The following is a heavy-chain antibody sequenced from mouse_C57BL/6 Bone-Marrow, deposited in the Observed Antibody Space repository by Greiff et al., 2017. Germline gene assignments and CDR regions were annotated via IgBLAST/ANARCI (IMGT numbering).Heavy chain of an antibody. Sequence: VMLVESGPGLVQPSQSLSITCTVSGFSLTSYGVHWVRQSPGKGLEWLGVIWSGGSTDYNAAFISRLSISKDNSKSQVFFKMISLQADDTAVYYCAFQTGTWFAYWGQGTLVTVSA. J-gene: IGHJ3*01. V-gene: IGHV2-2*01. CDR3: AFQTGTWFAY. CDR1: GFSLTSYG. D-gene: IGHD4-1*01. CDR2: IWSGGST.